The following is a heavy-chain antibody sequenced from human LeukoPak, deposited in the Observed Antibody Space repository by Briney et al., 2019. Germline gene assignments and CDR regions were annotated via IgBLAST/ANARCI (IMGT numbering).Heavy chain of an antibody. D-gene: IGHD2-15*01. Sequence: ASVKVSCKASGGTFSSYAISWVRQAPGQGLEWMGGIIPIFGTANYAQKFQGRVTITADESTSTAYMELSSLRSEDTAVYYCASRGYCSGGSCYEGFPMDVWGKGTTVTISS. V-gene: IGHV1-69*13. CDR1: GGTFSSYA. J-gene: IGHJ6*03. CDR2: IIPIFGTA. CDR3: ASRGYCSGGSCYEGFPMDV.